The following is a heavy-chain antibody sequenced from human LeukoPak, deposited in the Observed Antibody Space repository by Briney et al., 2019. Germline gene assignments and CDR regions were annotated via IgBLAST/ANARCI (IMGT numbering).Heavy chain of an antibody. CDR3: ARRRYCSSTSCHEGAFDI. CDR1: GYSFTNYW. D-gene: IGHD2-2*01. V-gene: IGHV5-51*01. CDR2: IYPGDSDT. J-gene: IGHJ3*02. Sequence: GESLKISCKGSGYSFTNYWIGWVRQMPGKGLEWMGIIYPGDSDTRYSSSFQGQVTISADKSISTAYLQWSSLKASDTAMYYCARRRYCSSTSCHEGAFDIWGQGTMVTVSS.